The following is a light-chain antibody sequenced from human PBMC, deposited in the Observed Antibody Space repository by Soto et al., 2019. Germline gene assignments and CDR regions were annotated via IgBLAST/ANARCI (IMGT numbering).Light chain of an antibody. V-gene: IGLV2-14*03. J-gene: IGLJ1*01. Sequence: QSVLTQPASVSGSPGQSITISCTGTSSDIGDSNYVSWYQQHPGKAPKLVIYDVSNRPSGVSNRFSGSKSANTASLTISGLQAEDEADYYCSSFRSSSTSYVFGTGTXVTVL. CDR3: SSFRSSSTSYV. CDR1: SSDIGDSNY. CDR2: DVS.